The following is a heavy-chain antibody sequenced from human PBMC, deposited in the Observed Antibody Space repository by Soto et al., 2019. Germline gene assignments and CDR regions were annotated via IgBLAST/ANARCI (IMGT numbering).Heavy chain of an antibody. CDR1: GGSISSSSYY. Sequence: KTSETLSLTCTVSGGSISSSSYYWGWIRQPPGKGLEWIGSIYYSGSTYYHPSLKSRVTISVDTSKNQFSLKLSSVTAADTAVYYCARNKRGYSYGSVDYWGQGTLVTVSS. CDR2: IYYSGST. J-gene: IGHJ4*02. D-gene: IGHD5-18*01. CDR3: ARNKRGYSYGSVDY. V-gene: IGHV4-39*01.